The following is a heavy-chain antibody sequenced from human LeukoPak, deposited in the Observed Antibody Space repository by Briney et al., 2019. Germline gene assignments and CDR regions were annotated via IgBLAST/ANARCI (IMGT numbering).Heavy chain of an antibody. CDR2: INHSGST. D-gene: IGHD1-26*01. Sequence: SQTLSLTCAVYGGSFSGYYWSWIRQPPGKGLEWIGEINHSGSTNYNPSLKSRVTISVDTSKNQFSLKLSSVTAADTAVYYCARGEWELGYWGQGTLVTVSS. CDR1: GGSFSGYY. V-gene: IGHV4-34*01. J-gene: IGHJ4*02. CDR3: ARGEWELGY.